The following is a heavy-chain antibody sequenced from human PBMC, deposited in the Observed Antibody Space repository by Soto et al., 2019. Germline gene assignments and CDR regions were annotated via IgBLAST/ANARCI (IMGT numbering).Heavy chain of an antibody. CDR2: ISGSGGST. J-gene: IGHJ6*02. V-gene: IGHV3-23*01. CDR3: AKALVLVPAAAGVGYYYGMDV. D-gene: IGHD2-2*01. Sequence: EVQLLESGGGLVQPGGSLRLSCAASGFTFSSYAMSWVRQAPGKGLEWVSAISGSGGSTYYPDSVKGRFTISRDNSKNTLYLQMNSLRAEDTAVYYCAKALVLVPAAAGVGYYYGMDVWGQGTTVTVSS. CDR1: GFTFSSYA.